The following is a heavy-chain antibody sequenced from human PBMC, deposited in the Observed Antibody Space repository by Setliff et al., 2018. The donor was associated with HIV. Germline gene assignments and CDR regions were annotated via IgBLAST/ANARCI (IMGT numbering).Heavy chain of an antibody. V-gene: IGHV4-38-2*01. CDR2: MCHGGNNN. Sequence: SETLSLTCGVSGYSISSDYCWGWIRQPPGKGLEWIGNMCHGGNNNYYNPSLKSRVTLSVDTSKNQFSLTLTSVTAADTAVYYCARGGRSDGYHIASWGQGILVTVSS. J-gene: IGHJ4*02. CDR1: GYSISSDYC. CDR3: ARGGRSDGYHIAS. D-gene: IGHD2-15*01.